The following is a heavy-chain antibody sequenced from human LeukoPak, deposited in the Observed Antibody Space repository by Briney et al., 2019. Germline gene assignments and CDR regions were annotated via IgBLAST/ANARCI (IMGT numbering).Heavy chain of an antibody. CDR3: ARDLSLYGSGSSSAGY. CDR2: IYSDGST. D-gene: IGHD3-10*01. CDR1: GFTVSSNY. J-gene: IGHJ4*02. V-gene: IGHV3-66*01. Sequence: GGSLRLSCAASGFTVSSNYMSGVRQAPGKGLEWVSVIYSDGSTYYADSVKDRFTISRDNSKNTLYLQVNSLRAEDTAVYYCARDLSLYGSGSSSAGYWGQGTLVTVSS.